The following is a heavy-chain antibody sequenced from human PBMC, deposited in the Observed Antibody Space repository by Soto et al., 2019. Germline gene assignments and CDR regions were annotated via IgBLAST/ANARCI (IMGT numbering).Heavy chain of an antibody. CDR3: ARDRLRLGELSLIGYFDY. CDR1: GFTFSSYW. Sequence: GGSLRLSCAASGFTFSSYWIHWVRQAPGKGLVWVSRISSDGGSTSYADFVKGRFTISRDNSKNTLFLQMSSLRVEDTAVYYCARDRLRLGELSLIGYFDYWGQGTLVTVSS. V-gene: IGHV3-74*01. CDR2: ISSDGGST. D-gene: IGHD3-16*02. J-gene: IGHJ4*02.